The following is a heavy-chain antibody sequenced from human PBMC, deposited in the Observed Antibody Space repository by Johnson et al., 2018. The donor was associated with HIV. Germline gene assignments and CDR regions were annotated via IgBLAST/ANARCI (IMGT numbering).Heavy chain of an antibody. J-gene: IGHJ3*02. Sequence: VQLVESGGGVVQPGGSLRLSCAASGFTFSSYGMHWVRQAPGKGLEWVGRIKRKIDGGTTDYAAPVKGRFTISRDDSKNTLYLQMNSLKTEDTAVYYCTTAPSNWGNAFDIWGQGTMVTVAS. CDR2: IKRKIDGGTT. CDR3: TTAPSNWGNAFDI. CDR1: GFTFSSYG. V-gene: IGHV3-15*01. D-gene: IGHD7-27*01.